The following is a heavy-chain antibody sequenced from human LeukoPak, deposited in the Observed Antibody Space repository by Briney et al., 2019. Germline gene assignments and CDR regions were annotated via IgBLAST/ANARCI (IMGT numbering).Heavy chain of an antibody. J-gene: IGHJ4*02. D-gene: IGHD3-22*01. Sequence: GGSLRLSCAASGFTFSGCAMHWVRQASGKGLEWVGRIKSIGNSYATEYAASVTGRFTISRDDSKSTAYLQMNSLNTEDTAVYYCTRLSDDSRGYYFNYVFDYWGRGTLVTVSS. CDR2: IKSIGNSYAT. CDR1: GFTFSGCA. V-gene: IGHV3-73*01. CDR3: TRLSDDSRGYYFNYVFDY.